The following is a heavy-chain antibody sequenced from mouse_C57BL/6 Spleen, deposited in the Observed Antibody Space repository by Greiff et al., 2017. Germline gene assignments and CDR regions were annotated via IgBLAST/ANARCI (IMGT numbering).Heavy chain of an antibody. Sequence: QVQLQQSGPELVKPGASVKISCKASGYAFSSSWMNWVKQRPGKGLEWIGRIYPGDGDTNYNGKFKGKATLTADKSSSTAYKQLSSLTSEVSAVYFCARSLRASWVPMDYWGQGTSVTVSS. D-gene: IGHD6-1*01. J-gene: IGHJ4*01. CDR2: IYPGDGDT. V-gene: IGHV1-82*01. CDR1: GYAFSSSW. CDR3: ARSLRASWVPMDY.